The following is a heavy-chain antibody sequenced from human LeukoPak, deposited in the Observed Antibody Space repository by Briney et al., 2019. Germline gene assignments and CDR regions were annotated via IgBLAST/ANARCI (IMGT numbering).Heavy chain of an antibody. CDR1: GGSISSYY. V-gene: IGHV4-59*12. CDR2: IYHSGST. D-gene: IGHD3-3*01. Sequence: PSETLSLTCTVSGGSISSYYWSWIRQPPGKGLEWIGYIYHSGSTYYNPSLKSRVTISVDRSKNQFSLKLSSVTAADTAVYYCARDDITILWGQGTLVTVSS. CDR3: ARDDITIL. J-gene: IGHJ4*02.